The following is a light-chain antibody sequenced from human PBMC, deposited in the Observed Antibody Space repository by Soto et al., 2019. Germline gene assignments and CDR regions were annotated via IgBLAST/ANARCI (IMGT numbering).Light chain of an antibody. CDR1: LDISNY. J-gene: IGKJ3*01. V-gene: IGKV1-27*01. CDR2: AAS. CDR3: QNLDSAAFT. Sequence: DIQMTQSPSSLSASVGDRVTITCRASLDISNYLAWYQQRPGKVPPLLIYAASTLQSGVPSRFSGSGYGTDFALTITGLLPEDVATYYCQNLDSAAFTFGPGTKVDIK.